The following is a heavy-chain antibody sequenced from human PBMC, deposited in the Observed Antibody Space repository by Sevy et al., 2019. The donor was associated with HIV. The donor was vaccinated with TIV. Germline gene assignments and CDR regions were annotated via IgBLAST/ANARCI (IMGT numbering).Heavy chain of an antibody. CDR1: GYTFTSYY. J-gene: IGHJ6*02. CDR3: ARDRWFGEFFALYYYSGMDV. V-gene: IGHV1-46*01. D-gene: IGHD3-10*01. Sequence: ASVKVSCKASGYTFTSYYIHWVRQAPGQGLEWMGIINPSGGSTSYAQKFQGRVTMTRDTSTSTVYMELSSLRSEDTAMYYCARDRWFGEFFALYYYSGMDVWGQGTTVTVSS. CDR2: INPSGGST.